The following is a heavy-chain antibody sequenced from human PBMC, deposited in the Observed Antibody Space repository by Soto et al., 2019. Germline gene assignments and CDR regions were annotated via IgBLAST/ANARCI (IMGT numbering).Heavy chain of an antibody. V-gene: IGHV3-74*01. D-gene: IGHD3-10*01. Sequence: EVQLVESGGGLVQPGGSLRLSCAASGFAFSSYWMHWVRQAPGKGLVWVSRINSDGSSTSYADSVKGRFTISRDNAKNTLYLQMNSLRAEDTAVYYCAREGWFGDQKNDYWGQGTLVTVSS. CDR2: INSDGSST. J-gene: IGHJ4*02. CDR1: GFAFSSYW. CDR3: AREGWFGDQKNDY.